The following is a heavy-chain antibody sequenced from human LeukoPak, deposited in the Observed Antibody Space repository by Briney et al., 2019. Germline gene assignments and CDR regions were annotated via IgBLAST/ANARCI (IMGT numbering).Heavy chain of an antibody. Sequence: SQTLSLTCTVSGRSISSGDYYWSWIRQPPGKGLEWIGYIYYSGSTYYNPSLESRVTISVDTSKNQLSLKLSSVTAADTAVYYCARRDYYDSSGYSIWGQGTLVTVSS. CDR1: GRSISSGDYY. D-gene: IGHD3-22*01. CDR3: ARRDYYDSSGYSI. V-gene: IGHV4-30-4*01. CDR2: IYYSGST. J-gene: IGHJ4*02.